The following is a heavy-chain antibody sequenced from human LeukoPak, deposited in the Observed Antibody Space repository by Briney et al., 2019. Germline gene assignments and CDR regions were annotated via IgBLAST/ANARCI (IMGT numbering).Heavy chain of an antibody. V-gene: IGHV3-23*01. Sequence: PGGSLRLSCAASGFTFSSYAMSWVRRAPGKGLEWVSAISGSGGSTYYADSVKGRFTISRDNSKNTLYLQMNSLRAEDTAVYYCARDGGDDSSGYSLWLDYWGQGTLVTVSS. J-gene: IGHJ4*02. CDR2: ISGSGGST. D-gene: IGHD3-22*01. CDR1: GFTFSSYA. CDR3: ARDGGDDSSGYSLWLDY.